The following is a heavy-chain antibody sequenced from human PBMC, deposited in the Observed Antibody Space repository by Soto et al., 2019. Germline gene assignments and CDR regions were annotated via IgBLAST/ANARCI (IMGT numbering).Heavy chain of an antibody. CDR2: ISWNSGTI. V-gene: IGHV3-9*01. D-gene: IGHD6-13*01. Sequence: EVQLVESGGGLVQPGRSLRLSCAASGFTFDDYAMHWVRQAPGKGLEWVSGISWNSGTIGYADSVKGRFTISRDNAKNSMYLQMNSLRAEDTALYYCTKDRTATGTYAFDIWGQGTMFTVSS. CDR3: TKDRTATGTYAFDI. CDR1: GFTFDDYA. J-gene: IGHJ3*02.